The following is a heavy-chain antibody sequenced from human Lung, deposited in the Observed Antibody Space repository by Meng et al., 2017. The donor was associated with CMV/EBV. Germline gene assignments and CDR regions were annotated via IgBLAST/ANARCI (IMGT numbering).Heavy chain of an antibody. D-gene: IGHD3-3*01. CDR1: GGSISSSSYY. J-gene: IGHJ3*02. V-gene: IGHV4-39*01. CDR2: IYYSGST. CDR3: ARQRPVLDAFDI. Sequence: LXCTVSGGSISSSSYYWGWIRQPPGKGLEWIGSIYYSGSTYYNPSLKSRVTISVDTSKNQFSLKLSSVTAADTAVYYCARQRPVLDAFDIWVQGKXVTVSS.